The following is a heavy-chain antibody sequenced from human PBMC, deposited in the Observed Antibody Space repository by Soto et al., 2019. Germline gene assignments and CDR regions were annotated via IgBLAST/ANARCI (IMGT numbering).Heavy chain of an antibody. CDR1: GGTFSTSA. V-gene: IGHV1-69*12. CDR2: IMPVFPTP. J-gene: IGHJ6*02. D-gene: IGHD2-15*01. Sequence: QVQLVQSGAEVKKPGSSVKVSCKSSGGTFSTSAISWVRQAPGQGLEWVGGIMPVFPTPDYAQKFQGRVTITADESTTTTYLELTGLRHEDTDVYYCARDNDRHPLGGTCYSLLDVWGQGTAITVSS. CDR3: ARDNDRHPLGGTCYSLLDV.